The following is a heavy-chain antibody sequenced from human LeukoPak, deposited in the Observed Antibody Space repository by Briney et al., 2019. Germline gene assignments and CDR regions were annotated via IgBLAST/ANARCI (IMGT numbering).Heavy chain of an antibody. D-gene: IGHD4-17*01. CDR1: GYTFTDYY. CDR3: ARGMGDYGFH. CDR2: INPDSGVT. V-gene: IGHV1-2*02. J-gene: IGHJ4*02. Sequence: GSSVKDSCKASGYTFTDYYIHWVRQAPGQGLEWMGWINPDSGVTGFAQKFQGRVTMITDTSISTAYMELIRLRSDDTAVYYCARGMGDYGFHRGQGTLVTVSS.